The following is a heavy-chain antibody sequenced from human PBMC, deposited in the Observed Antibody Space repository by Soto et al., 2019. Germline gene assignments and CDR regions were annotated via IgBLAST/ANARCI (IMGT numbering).Heavy chain of an antibody. Sequence: EVQLLESGGGLEQPGGSLRLSCIASGLTFRNYPMSWVRQVPGKGLEWVAGISGSGGTTYYADSVKGRITNSRDNSKDTVFLQINSLRVEDTAVYYCVKISPTRPDVVNAVFEIWGQGKMVSVSS. V-gene: IGHV3-23*01. CDR2: ISGSGGTT. CDR1: GLTFRNYP. CDR3: VKISPTRPDVVNAVFEI. J-gene: IGHJ3*02. D-gene: IGHD2-15*01.